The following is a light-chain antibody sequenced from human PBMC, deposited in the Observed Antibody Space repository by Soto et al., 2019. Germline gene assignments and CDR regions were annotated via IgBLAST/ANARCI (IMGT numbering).Light chain of an antibody. J-gene: IGKJ3*01. V-gene: IGKV3-15*01. CDR3: QQRSNWPT. CDR1: QGVTTN. CDR2: GAS. Sequence: EIVMTQSPATLSVSPGERATLSCRASQGVTTNLAWYQQKPGQAPRLLIYGASTRATGIPARFSGSGSGTEFTLTISSLQSEDFAVYYCQQRSNWPTFGPGTKVDIK.